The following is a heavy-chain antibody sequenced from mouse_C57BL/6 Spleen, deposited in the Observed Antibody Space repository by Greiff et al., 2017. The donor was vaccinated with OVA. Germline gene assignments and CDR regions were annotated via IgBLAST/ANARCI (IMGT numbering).Heavy chain of an antibody. CDR2: IDPSDSYT. Sequence: QVQLKQPGAELVKPGASVKLSCKASGYTFTSYWMQWVKQRPGQGLEWIGEIDPSDSYTNYNQKFKGKATLTVDTSSSTAYMQLSSLTSEDSAVYYCARSRITMSGYFDVWGTGTTVTVSS. J-gene: IGHJ1*03. CDR1: GYTFTSYW. CDR3: ARSRITMSGYFDV. V-gene: IGHV1-50*01. D-gene: IGHD2-4*01.